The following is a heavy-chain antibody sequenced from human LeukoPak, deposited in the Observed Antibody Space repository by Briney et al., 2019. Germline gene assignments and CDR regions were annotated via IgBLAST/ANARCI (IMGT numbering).Heavy chain of an antibody. CDR2: ISGGGGST. D-gene: IGHD5-18*01. CDR1: GFXFSSNA. CDR3: ARDKGGTAMGVFDC. Sequence: GGSLRLSCAASGFXFSSNAISWVRQAPGKGLEWVSGISGGGGSTYFADSVKGRLTISRDNSKNTLYLQMNSLRAEDTAVYYCARDKGGTAMGVFDCWGQGTLVTVSS. V-gene: IGHV3-23*01. J-gene: IGHJ4*02.